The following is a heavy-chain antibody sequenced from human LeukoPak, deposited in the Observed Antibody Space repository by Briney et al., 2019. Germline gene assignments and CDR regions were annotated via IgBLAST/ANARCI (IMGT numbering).Heavy chain of an antibody. CDR3: VRDVRYFDWLLGYMDV. J-gene: IGHJ6*03. CDR2: INPSSGGT. V-gene: IGHV1-2*02. D-gene: IGHD3-9*01. Sequence: GTSVKVSCKASGYTFTGYYMHWVRQAPGQGLEWMGWINPSSGGTNYAQKFQGRVTMTRDTSISTAYMELSRLRSDDTAVYYCVRDVRYFDWLLGYMDVWGKGTTVTVSS. CDR1: GYTFTGYY.